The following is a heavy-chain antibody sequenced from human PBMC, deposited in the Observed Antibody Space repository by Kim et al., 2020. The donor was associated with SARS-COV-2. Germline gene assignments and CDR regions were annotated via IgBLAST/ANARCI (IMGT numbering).Heavy chain of an antibody. V-gene: IGHV4-39*01. Sequence: NIYYSGTTNYNPSLKSRVTISIDTSKNQFSLKLSSVTAADTAVYYCAKGLNWDQGTLVTVSS. J-gene: IGHJ4*02. CDR2: IYYSGTT. CDR3: AKGLN.